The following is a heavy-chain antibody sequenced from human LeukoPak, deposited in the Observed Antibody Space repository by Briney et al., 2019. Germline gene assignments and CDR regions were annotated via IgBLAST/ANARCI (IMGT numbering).Heavy chain of an antibody. J-gene: IGHJ4*02. V-gene: IGHV4-31*03. CDR3: VSPRGFSYGYFDY. CDR2: IYYSGST. CDR1: GGSISSGGYY. Sequence: SETLSLTCSVSGGSISSGGYYWSWIRQHPGKGLEWIGYIYYSGSTYYNPSLKSRVTISADTSKNQFSLTLGSVSATDTAVYYCVSPRGFSYGYFDYWGQGTLVTVSS. D-gene: IGHD5-18*01.